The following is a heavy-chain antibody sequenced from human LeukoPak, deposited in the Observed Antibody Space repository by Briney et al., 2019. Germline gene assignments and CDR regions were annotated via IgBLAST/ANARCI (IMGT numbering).Heavy chain of an antibody. V-gene: IGHV4-59*01. CDR2: IYYSGST. Sequence: SETLSLTCTVSGVSISIYYWSWIRQPPGKGLEWIGYIYYSGSTNYNPPLKSRVTISVDTSKNQFSLKLSSVTAADTAVYYCARDVGMDVWGQGTTVTVSS. J-gene: IGHJ6*02. CDR1: GVSISIYY. CDR3: ARDVGMDV.